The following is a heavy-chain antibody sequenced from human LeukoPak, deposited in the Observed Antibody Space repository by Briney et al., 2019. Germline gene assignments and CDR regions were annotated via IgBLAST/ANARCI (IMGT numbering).Heavy chain of an antibody. D-gene: IGHD1-26*01. CDR2: INPNSGGT. CDR1: GYTFTGYY. CDR3: ARGNSGSYPTSAYFDY. V-gene: IGHV1-2*02. J-gene: IGHJ4*02. Sequence: GDSVKVSCKASGYTFTGYYMHWVRQAPGQGLEWMGWINPNSGGTNYAQKFQGRVTMTRDTSISTAYMELSRLRSDDTAVYYCARGNSGSYPTSAYFDYWGQGTLVTVSS.